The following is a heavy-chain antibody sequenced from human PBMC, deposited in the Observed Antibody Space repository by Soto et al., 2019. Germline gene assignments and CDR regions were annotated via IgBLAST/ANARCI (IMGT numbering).Heavy chain of an antibody. D-gene: IGHD3-3*01. V-gene: IGHV3-30*18. Sequence: QVQLVESGGGVVQPGRSLRLSCAASGFTFSSYAMDWVRQAPGKGLEWVAVISHDGNHKYYADSVKGRFTISRDNSKNTLNLQMNSLRAEDTAVYYCAKDVGNYDFWSGYYRQYHHYGLDVWGQGTTVTVSS. J-gene: IGHJ6*02. CDR3: AKDVGNYDFWSGYYRQYHHYGLDV. CDR1: GFTFSSYA. CDR2: ISHDGNHK.